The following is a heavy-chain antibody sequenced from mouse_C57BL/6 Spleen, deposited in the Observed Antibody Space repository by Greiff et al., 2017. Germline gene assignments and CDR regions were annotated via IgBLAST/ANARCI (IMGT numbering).Heavy chain of an antibody. CDR2: IDPSDSYT. CDR1: GYTFTSYW. J-gene: IGHJ2*01. D-gene: IGHD2-4*01. CDR3: ARDYDYDGGSLFDY. V-gene: IGHV1-59*01. Sequence: QVQLQQPGAELVRPGTSVKLSCKASGYTFTSYWMHWVKQRPGQGLEWIGVIDPSDSYTNYNGKFKGKATLTADKSSSTAYMQLSSLTSEDSAVYFCARDYDYDGGSLFDYWGQGTTLTVSS.